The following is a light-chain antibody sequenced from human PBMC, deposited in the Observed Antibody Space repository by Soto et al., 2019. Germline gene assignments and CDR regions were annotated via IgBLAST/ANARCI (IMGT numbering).Light chain of an antibody. CDR2: NNS. CDR1: SSNIGSNT. Sequence: QPVLTQPPSASGTPGQMVTISCSGSSSNIGSNTVNWYQQLPGMAPKLLIYNNSQRPSAVPDRFSGSKSGTSASLAISGLQSEDEADYYCAAWDDSLRGLEFGGGTKLTVL. V-gene: IGLV1-44*01. J-gene: IGLJ2*01. CDR3: AAWDDSLRGLE.